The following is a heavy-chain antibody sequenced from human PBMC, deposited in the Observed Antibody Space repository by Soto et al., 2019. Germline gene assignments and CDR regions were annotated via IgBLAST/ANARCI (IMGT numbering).Heavy chain of an antibody. V-gene: IGHV3-7*01. CDR2: IKQDGSEE. CDR1: GFTFGSYW. J-gene: IGHJ6*02. CDR3: ARIAASGRGWDV. D-gene: IGHD6-13*01. Sequence: EVQLVESGGGLVQPGGSLRLSWVDSGFTFGSYWLSWVRQAPVKGLEGVGNIKQDGSEENYVDSVKGRFTISRDNAKNSMYLQMNSLRAEDTAVYYCARIAASGRGWDVWGQGTTVVVSS.